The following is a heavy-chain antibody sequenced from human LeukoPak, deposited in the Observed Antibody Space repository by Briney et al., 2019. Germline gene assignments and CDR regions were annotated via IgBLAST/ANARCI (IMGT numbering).Heavy chain of an antibody. CDR1: GFTFDDYA. CDR2: ISGDGGST. D-gene: IGHD6-6*01. V-gene: IGHV3-43*02. Sequence: GGSLRLSCAASGFTFDDYAMHWVRQAPGKGLEWVSLISGDGGSTYYADSVKGRFTISRDNAKNSLYLQMNSLRAEDTAVYYCARPPFEYSSSSGWFDPWGQGTLVTVSS. J-gene: IGHJ5*02. CDR3: ARPPFEYSSSSGWFDP.